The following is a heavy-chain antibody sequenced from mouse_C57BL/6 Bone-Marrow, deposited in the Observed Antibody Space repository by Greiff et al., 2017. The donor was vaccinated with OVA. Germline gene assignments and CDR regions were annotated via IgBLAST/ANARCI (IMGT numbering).Heavy chain of an antibody. CDR1: GYTFTSYW. V-gene: IGHV1-64*01. Sequence: QVQLQQPGAELVKPGASVKLSCKASGYTFTSYWMHWVKQRPGQGLEWIGMIHPNSGSTNYNEKFKSKATLTVDKSSSTAYMQLSSLTSEDSAVYCCARERIRAVYWYFDVWGTGTTVTVSS. J-gene: IGHJ1*03. CDR3: ARERIRAVYWYFDV. CDR2: IHPNSGST. D-gene: IGHD5-2*01.